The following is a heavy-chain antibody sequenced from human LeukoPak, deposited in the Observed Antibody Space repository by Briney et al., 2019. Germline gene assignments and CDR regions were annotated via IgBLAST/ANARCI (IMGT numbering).Heavy chain of an antibody. CDR1: GFPLSNYA. CDR2: LNARATSP. J-gene: IGHJ5*02. Sequence: GGSLRLPCAASGFPLSNYAMSWVRQAPGKGLDWVSVLNARATSPHYADSVKGRFTISRDNSKNTLYLQMDRLRAEDTAVYYCAKEAWFGELALDRWGQGTLVTVSS. D-gene: IGHD3-10*01. CDR3: AKEAWFGELALDR. V-gene: IGHV3-23*01.